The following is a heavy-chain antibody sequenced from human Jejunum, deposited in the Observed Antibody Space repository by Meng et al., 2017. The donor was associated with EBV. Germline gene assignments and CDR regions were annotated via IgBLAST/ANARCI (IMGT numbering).Heavy chain of an antibody. V-gene: IGHV4-59*01. J-gene: IGHJ4*02. Sequence: QVQLLDAGQGRVKPSETLSLTFTVYGCSMSNFYWSWFRQPPGKGLEWIGYIYYSVSTNYNPSLKSRVTISVDTSKNQFSLSLSSVTAADTAVYYCARGGGRPEYWGQGILVTVSS. D-gene: IGHD3-10*01. CDR2: IYYSVST. CDR3: ARGGGRPEY. CDR1: GCSMSNFY.